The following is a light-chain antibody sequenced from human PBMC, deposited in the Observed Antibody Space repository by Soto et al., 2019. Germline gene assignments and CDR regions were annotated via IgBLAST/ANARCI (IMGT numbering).Light chain of an antibody. CDR1: SSNIGSNY. Sequence: SVLTQPPSASGTPGQRVTISCSGSSSNIGSNYVYWYQQLPGTAPELLIYRNNQRPSGVPDRFSGSKSGTSASLAISGLRSEDEADYYCAAWDDSLSEVFGTGTKVTVL. CDR2: RNN. V-gene: IGLV1-47*01. CDR3: AAWDDSLSEV. J-gene: IGLJ1*01.